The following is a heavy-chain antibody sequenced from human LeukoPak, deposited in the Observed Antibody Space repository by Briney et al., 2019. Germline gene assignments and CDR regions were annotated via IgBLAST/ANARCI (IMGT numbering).Heavy chain of an antibody. J-gene: IGHJ4*02. Sequence: GGSLRLSCAASGFTFSSYSMNWVRQAPGKGLEWVSYISTSSTIYYADSVKGRFTISRDNANNSLYLHMNSLRAEDTAVYYCARVGRGLGDYADYWGQGTLVTVSS. CDR2: ISTSSTI. CDR1: GFTFSSYS. V-gene: IGHV3-48*01. CDR3: ARVGRGLGDYADY. D-gene: IGHD4-17*01.